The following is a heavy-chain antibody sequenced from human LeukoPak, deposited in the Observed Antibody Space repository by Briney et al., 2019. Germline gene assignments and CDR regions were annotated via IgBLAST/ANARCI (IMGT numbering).Heavy chain of an antibody. CDR1: GFTFSNHW. V-gene: IGHV3-7*01. CDR2: IRQDGAER. CDR3: ARSLVLSGSPDY. D-gene: IGHD1-26*01. Sequence: GGSLRLSCAASGFTFSNHWMSWVRQAPGKGLEWVANIRQDGAERYYVDSVKGRFTISRDNAKNSVYLEMNSLRVEDTAVYYCARSLVLSGSPDYWGQGTLVTVSS. J-gene: IGHJ4*02.